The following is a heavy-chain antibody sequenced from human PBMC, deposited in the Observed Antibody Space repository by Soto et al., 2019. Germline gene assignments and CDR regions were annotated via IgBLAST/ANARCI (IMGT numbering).Heavy chain of an antibody. CDR1: GGTFSSYA. Sequence: QVQLVQSGAEVKKPGSSVKVSCKASGGTFSSYAISWVRQAPGQGLEWMGGIIPIFGTANYAQKFQGRVTITADESTSTAYMELSSLRYEDTAVYYCARAAYCSGGSCYTWKGAFDIWGQGTMVTVSS. CDR3: ARAAYCSGGSCYTWKGAFDI. D-gene: IGHD2-15*01. V-gene: IGHV1-69*01. CDR2: IIPIFGTA. J-gene: IGHJ3*02.